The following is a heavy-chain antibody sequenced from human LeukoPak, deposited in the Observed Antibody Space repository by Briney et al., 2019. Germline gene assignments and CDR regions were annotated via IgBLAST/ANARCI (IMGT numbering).Heavy chain of an antibody. CDR2: IYSGGST. D-gene: IGHD6-19*01. V-gene: IGHV3-66*01. CDR1: GFTVSSNY. J-gene: IGHJ3*02. Sequence: PGGSLRLSCAASGFTVSSNYMSWVRQAPGKGLEWVSVIYSGGSTYYADSVKGRFTISRDNSKNTLYLQMNSLRAEDTAVYYCAKAGAPSGWYGAFDIWGQGTMVTVSS. CDR3: AKAGAPSGWYGAFDI.